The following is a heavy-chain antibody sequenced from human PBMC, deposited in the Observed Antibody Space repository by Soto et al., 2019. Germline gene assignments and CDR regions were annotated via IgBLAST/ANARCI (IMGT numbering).Heavy chain of an antibody. CDR2: IYYSGST. D-gene: IGHD3-10*01. CDR1: GGSIRSGGYY. CDR3: ARDYRAFSTMVRGVIDYYYGMDV. Sequence: PSETLSLTCTVSGGSIRSGGYYWSWIRKHPGKGLEWIGYIYYSGSTYYNPSLKSRVTISVDTSKNQFSLKLSSVTAADTAVYYCARDYRAFSTMVRGVIDYYYGMDVWGQGTTVTVSS. V-gene: IGHV4-31*03. J-gene: IGHJ6*02.